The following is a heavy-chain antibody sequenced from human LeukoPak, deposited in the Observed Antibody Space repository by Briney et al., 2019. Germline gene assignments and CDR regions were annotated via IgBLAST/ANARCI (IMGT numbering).Heavy chain of an antibody. V-gene: IGHV3-23*01. CDR2: ISGSNGTT. Sequence: GGSLRLSCAASGFSFSTYAMSWVRQAPGKGLEWVSAISGSNGTTYYADSVKGRFTISRDNSKNTLYLQMNSLRAEDTAVYYCAKGKFNYYGSGSYGLDYWGQGTLVTVSS. D-gene: IGHD3-10*01. CDR1: GFSFSTYA. CDR3: AKGKFNYYGSGSYGLDY. J-gene: IGHJ4*02.